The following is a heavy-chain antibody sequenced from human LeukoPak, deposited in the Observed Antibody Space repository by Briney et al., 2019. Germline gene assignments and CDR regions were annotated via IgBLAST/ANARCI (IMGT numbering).Heavy chain of an antibody. D-gene: IGHD3-3*01. CDR2: IYYSGST. CDR1: GGSISSSSYY. J-gene: IGHJ3*02. CDR3: ARDIRITIFGVVNVAFDI. V-gene: IGHV4-39*07. Sequence: SETLSLTCTVSGGSISSSSYYWGWIRQPPGKGLEWIGSIYYSGSTYYNLSLKSRVTISVDTSKNQFSLKLSSVTAADTAVYYCARDIRITIFGVVNVAFDIWGQGTMVTVSS.